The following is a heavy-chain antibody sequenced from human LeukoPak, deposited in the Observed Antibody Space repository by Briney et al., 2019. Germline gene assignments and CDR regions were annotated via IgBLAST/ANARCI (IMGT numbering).Heavy chain of an antibody. CDR2: IKGDGSST. CDR3: MTRDTSGY. J-gene: IGHJ4*02. Sequence: PGPSLRPSCAASAFTFSTDWMHWVRHAGRKGLVWVARIKGDGSSTIYADSVKGRFTISRDKSKNTLYLQMRSLRAEDTAVYYCMTRDTSGYWGQGTLVTVSS. D-gene: IGHD3-10*01. CDR1: AFTFSTDW. V-gene: IGHV3-74*01.